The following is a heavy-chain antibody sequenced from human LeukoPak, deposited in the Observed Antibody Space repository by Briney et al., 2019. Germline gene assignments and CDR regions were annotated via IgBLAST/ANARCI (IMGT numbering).Heavy chain of an antibody. CDR3: TTAVIRGLNAFDI. CDR2: IRSKAYGGTT. J-gene: IGHJ3*02. CDR1: GFTFGVYS. Sequence: GGSLGLFCTASGFTFGVYSMSWFRQAPGKGLEGGGFIRSKAYGGTTEYAASVKGRFTISRDDYKSIAYLQMNSLKTEDTAVYYCTTAVIRGLNAFDIWGRGTMVTVSS. D-gene: IGHD3-10*01. V-gene: IGHV3-49*03.